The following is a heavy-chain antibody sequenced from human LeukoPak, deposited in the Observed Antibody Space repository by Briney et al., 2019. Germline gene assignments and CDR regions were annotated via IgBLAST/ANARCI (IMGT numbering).Heavy chain of an antibody. CDR3: ARVARVFDY. J-gene: IGHJ4*02. CDR2: INHSGST. Sequence: SETLSLTCAVYGGPFSGYYWSWIRQPPGKGLEWIGEINHSGSTNYNPSLKSRVTISVDTSKNQFSLKLSSVTAADTAVYYCARVARVFDYWGQGTLVTVSS. V-gene: IGHV4-34*01. CDR1: GGPFSGYY.